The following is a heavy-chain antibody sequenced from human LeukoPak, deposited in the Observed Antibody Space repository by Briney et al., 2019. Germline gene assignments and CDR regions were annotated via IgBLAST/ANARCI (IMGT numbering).Heavy chain of an antibody. J-gene: IGHJ4*02. Sequence: GGSLRLSCAASGFTFSSYWMSWVRQAPGKGLEWVSAISGSGGSTYYADSVKGRFTISRDNSKNTLYLQMNSLRAEDTAVYYCAKERTMVRGVFSGGYWGQGTLVTVSS. V-gene: IGHV3-23*01. CDR1: GFTFSSYW. CDR3: AKERTMVRGVFSGGY. CDR2: ISGSGGST. D-gene: IGHD3-10*01.